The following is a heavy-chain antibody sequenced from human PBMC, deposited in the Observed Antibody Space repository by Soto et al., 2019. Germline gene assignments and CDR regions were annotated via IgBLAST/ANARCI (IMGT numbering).Heavy chain of an antibody. J-gene: IGHJ6*03. CDR1: GFTFGDYA. D-gene: IGHD1-20*01. V-gene: IGHV3-49*03. Sequence: PGGSLRLSCTASGFTFGDYAMSWFRQAPGKGLEWVGFIRSKAYGGTTEYAASVKGRFTISRDDSKSIAYLQMNSLKTEDTAVYYCIPNSITGTDPGVYYYYYMDVWGKGTTVTVSS. CDR3: IPNSITGTDPGVYYYYYMDV. CDR2: IRSKAYGGTT.